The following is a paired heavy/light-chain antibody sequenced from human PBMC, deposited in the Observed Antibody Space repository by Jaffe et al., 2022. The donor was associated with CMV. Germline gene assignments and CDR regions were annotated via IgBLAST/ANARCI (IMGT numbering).Light chain of an antibody. J-gene: IGKJ2*01. CDR1: QSISIY. V-gene: IGKV1-39*01. Sequence: DIQMTQSPSSLSASVGDRVTITCRASQSISIYLNWYQHRPGTAPKLLIYAASSLQIGVPSRFSGSGSGTDFTLTISGLQPEDFGTYYCQQTYSSLYTFGQGTKLEV. CDR2: AAS. CDR3: QQTYSSLYT.
Heavy chain of an antibody. CDR1: GGSLSYYH. J-gene: IGHJ6*02. Sequence: QVQLQQWGAGPLKPSETLSLTCVVSGGSLSYYHWSWIRQSPEKGLEWIGEIDHNGDSNYNPSLESRVAVSVDPSKNQFSLRLTSVTAADTAVYYCARRGTGPDRSGRDWGRYRYRAPYYYGLDVWGQGTTVIVS. CDR2: IDHNGDS. V-gene: IGHV4-34*02. D-gene: IGHD3-16*02. CDR3: ARRGTGPDRSGRDWGRYRYRAPYYYGLDV.